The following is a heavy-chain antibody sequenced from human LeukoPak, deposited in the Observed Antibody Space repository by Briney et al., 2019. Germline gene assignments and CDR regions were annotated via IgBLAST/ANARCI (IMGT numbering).Heavy chain of an antibody. J-gene: IGHJ4*02. V-gene: IGHV3-23*01. CDR3: AKGLVPAAIRVVDY. CDR2: ISASGGST. D-gene: IGHD2-2*01. Sequence: GGSLRLSCAASGFTFSSYAMSWVRQAPGKGLEWASAISASGGSTYYADSVKGRFTISRDNSQNTLYLQVNSLRAEDTAVYYCAKGLVPAAIRVVDYWGQGTLVTVSS. CDR1: GFTFSSYA.